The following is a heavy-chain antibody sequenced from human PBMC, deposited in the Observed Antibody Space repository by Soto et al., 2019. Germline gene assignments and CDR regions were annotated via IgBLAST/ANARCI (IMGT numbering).Heavy chain of an antibody. CDR2: IYPGDSDT. J-gene: IGHJ3*02. CDR1: GYSFTSYW. Sequence: GESLKISCKGSGYSFTSYWIGWVRQMPGKGLEWMGIIYPGDSDTRYSPSFQGQVTISADKSISTAYLQWSGLKASDTAMYYCARQKDFYYDSSGYGAFDIWGQGTMVTVSS. V-gene: IGHV5-51*01. D-gene: IGHD3-22*01. CDR3: ARQKDFYYDSSGYGAFDI.